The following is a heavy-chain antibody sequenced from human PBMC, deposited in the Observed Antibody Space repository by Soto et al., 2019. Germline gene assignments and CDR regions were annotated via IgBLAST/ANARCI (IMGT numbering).Heavy chain of an antibody. Sequence: PGESLKISCKGSGYSFTSYWIGWVRQMPGKGLEWMGIIYPGDSDTRYSPSFQGQVTISADKSISTAYLQWSSLKASDTAMYYCARFATRHQAYYYYYGMDVWGQGTTVTVSS. CDR1: GYSFTSYW. CDR2: IYPGDSDT. J-gene: IGHJ6*02. D-gene: IGHD2-2*01. CDR3: ARFATRHQAYYYYYGMDV. V-gene: IGHV5-51*01.